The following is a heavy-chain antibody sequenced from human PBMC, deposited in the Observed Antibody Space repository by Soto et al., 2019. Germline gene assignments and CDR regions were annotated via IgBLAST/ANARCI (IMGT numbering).Heavy chain of an antibody. Sequence: ASVKVSCKASGYTFTGYYIHWVREAPGQGLEWMGWINPQTGGTSYAQKFQGRVTLSRDTSIDTAYLELSRLTFDDAAVYFCATARYPVISEGMDVWGQGTTVTVSS. CDR3: ATARYPVISEGMDV. CDR2: INPQTGGT. V-gene: IGHV1-2*02. D-gene: IGHD2-21*01. J-gene: IGHJ6*02. CDR1: GYTFTGYY.